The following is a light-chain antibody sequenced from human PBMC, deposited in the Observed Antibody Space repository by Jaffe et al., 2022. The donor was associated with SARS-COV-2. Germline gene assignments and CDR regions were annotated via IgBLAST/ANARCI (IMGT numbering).Light chain of an antibody. CDR1: SSNIGNNY. V-gene: IGLV1-51*02. Sequence: QSVLTQPPSVSAAPGQKVTISCSGSSSNIGNNYVSWYQQLPGTAPKLLICEDNKRPSGIPDRFSASKSGTSATLGITGLQTGDEADYYCGTWDSSLSAWVFGGGTKLTVL. CDR2: EDN. CDR3: GTWDSSLSAWV. J-gene: IGLJ3*02.